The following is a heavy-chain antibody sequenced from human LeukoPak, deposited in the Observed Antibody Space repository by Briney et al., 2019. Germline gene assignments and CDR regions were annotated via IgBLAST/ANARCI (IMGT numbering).Heavy chain of an antibody. CDR3: ARDSRSGWTNSYYYYGMDV. J-gene: IGHJ6*02. Sequence: SETLSLTCAVYGGSFSGYYWSWIRQPPGKGLEWLGEINHSGSTNYNPSLKSRVTISVDTSKNQFSLKLSSVTAADTAVYYCARDSRSGWTNSYYYYGMDVWGQGTLVTVSS. CDR1: GGSFSGYY. D-gene: IGHD6-19*01. CDR2: INHSGST. V-gene: IGHV4-34*01.